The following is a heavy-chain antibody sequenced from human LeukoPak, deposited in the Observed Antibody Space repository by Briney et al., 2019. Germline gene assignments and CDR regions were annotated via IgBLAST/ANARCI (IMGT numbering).Heavy chain of an antibody. CDR3: ARIGVVRSSSWYVWFDP. Sequence: GASVKVSCKASGYTFTGYYMHWVRQAPGQGLEWMGWINPNSGGTNYAQKFQGRVTMTRETSISTAYMELSRLRSDDTAVYYCARIGVVRSSSWYVWFDPWGQGTLVTVSS. CDR1: GYTFTGYY. V-gene: IGHV1-2*02. D-gene: IGHD6-13*01. CDR2: INPNSGGT. J-gene: IGHJ5*02.